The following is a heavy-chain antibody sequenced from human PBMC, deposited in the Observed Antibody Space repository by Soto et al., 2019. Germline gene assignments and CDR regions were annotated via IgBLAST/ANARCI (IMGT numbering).Heavy chain of an antibody. CDR1: GGTFSSYA. J-gene: IGHJ6*02. V-gene: IGHV1-69*13. Sequence: AASVKVSCKASGGTFSSYAISWVRQAPGQGLEWMGGIIPIFGTANYAQKFQGRVTITADESTSTAYMELSSLRSEDTAVYYCARDQNILTGYRNKGYYYYYGMDVWGQGTTVTSP. D-gene: IGHD3-9*01. CDR2: IIPIFGTA. CDR3: ARDQNILTGYRNKGYYYYYGMDV.